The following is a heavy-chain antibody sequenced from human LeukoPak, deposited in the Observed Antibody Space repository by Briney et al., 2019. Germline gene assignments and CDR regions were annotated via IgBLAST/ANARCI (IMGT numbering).Heavy chain of an antibody. Sequence: PSETLSLTCTVSGGSVSSSTYYWVWIRQPPGKGLEWIGSVYYSGSTYYNPSLKSRVTMSVDTSKNQVSLKLSSVTAADTAVYYCARHSRGDYSIGGAFDIWGQGTMVTVSS. CDR3: ARHSRGDYSIGGAFDI. J-gene: IGHJ3*02. V-gene: IGHV4-39*01. D-gene: IGHD4-17*01. CDR2: VYYSGST. CDR1: GGSVSSSTYY.